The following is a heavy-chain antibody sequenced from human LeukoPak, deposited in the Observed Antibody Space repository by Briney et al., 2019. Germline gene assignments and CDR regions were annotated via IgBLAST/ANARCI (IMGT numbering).Heavy chain of an antibody. CDR1: GFTFSSYG. CDR2: IWYDGSNK. V-gene: IGHV3-33*06. D-gene: IGHD1-14*01. CDR3: AKDGIRTLRGLGVY. Sequence: GGSLRLSCAASGFTFSSYGMHWVRQAPGKGLEWVAVIWYDGSNKYYADSVKGRFTISRDNSKNTLYLQMNSLRAEDTAVYYCAKDGIRTLRGLGVYWGQGTLVTVSS. J-gene: IGHJ4*02.